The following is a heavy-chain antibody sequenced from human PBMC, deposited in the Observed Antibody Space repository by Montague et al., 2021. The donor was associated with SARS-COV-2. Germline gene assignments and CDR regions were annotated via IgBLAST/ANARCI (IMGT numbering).Heavy chain of an antibody. CDR2: IYYSGST. J-gene: IGHJ4*02. CDR3: ARHPLRMVTFGGVMGFDY. V-gene: IGHV4-39*01. CDR1: GGSISSSSYY. D-gene: IGHD3-16*01. Sequence: SETLSLTCTVSGGSISSSSYYWGWIRQPPGKGLEWIGSIYYSGSTYYNPSLKSRVTISVDTSKNQFSLKLSSMTSADTAVYYCARHPLRMVTFGGVMGFDYWGQGTLVIVSS.